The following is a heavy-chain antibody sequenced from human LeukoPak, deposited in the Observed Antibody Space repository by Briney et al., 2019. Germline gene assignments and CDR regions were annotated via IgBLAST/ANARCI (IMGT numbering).Heavy chain of an antibody. CDR2: IYYSGST. Sequence: SETLSLTCTVSGGSISSGGYYWSWIRQHPGKGLEWIGYIYYSGSTYYNPSLKSRVTISVDTSKNQFSLKLSSVTAADTAVYYCARVDCSGGSCLFDPWGQGTLVTVSS. J-gene: IGHJ5*02. CDR1: GGSISSGGYY. CDR3: ARVDCSGGSCLFDP. V-gene: IGHV4-31*03. D-gene: IGHD2-15*01.